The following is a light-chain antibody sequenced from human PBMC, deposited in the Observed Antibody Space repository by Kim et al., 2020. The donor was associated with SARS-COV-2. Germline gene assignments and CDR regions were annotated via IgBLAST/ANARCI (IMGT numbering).Light chain of an antibody. CDR1: NIGTKN. CDR3: QVWDSNSDPGV. CDR2: YDH. V-gene: IGLV3-21*04. J-gene: IGLJ2*01. Sequence: SYELTQPPSVSVAPGQTARITCGGNNIGTKNVHWYRQKAGQAPVLVIYYDHDRPSGIPERFSGSNSGNTATLTISRVEAEDEADYYCQVWDSNSDPGVFG.